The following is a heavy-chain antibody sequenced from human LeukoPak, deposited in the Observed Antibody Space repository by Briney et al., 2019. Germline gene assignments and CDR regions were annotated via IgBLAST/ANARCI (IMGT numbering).Heavy chain of an antibody. J-gene: IGHJ5*02. Sequence: SETLSLTCTVSGGSISSGSYYWSWIRQPAGKGLEWIGRIYTSGSTNYNPSLKSRVTISVDTSKNQFSLKLSSVTAADTAVYYCARSGGVVVVAATNWFDPWGQGTLVTVSS. CDR3: ARSGGVVVVAATNWFDP. V-gene: IGHV4-61*02. CDR1: GGSISSGSYY. D-gene: IGHD2-15*01. CDR2: IYTSGST.